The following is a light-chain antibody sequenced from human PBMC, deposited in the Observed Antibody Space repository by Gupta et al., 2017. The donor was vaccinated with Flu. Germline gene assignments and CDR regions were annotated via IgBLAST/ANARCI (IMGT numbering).Light chain of an antibody. CDR2: EGS. CDR1: SSDVGGYNY. CDR3: SSYRGSSACV. J-gene: IGLJ2*01. Sequence: QSALTPPASVSASPGQSITISCTGTSSDVGGYNYVSWYQQHPGNAPTLMMYEGSNRPSGVSNRVSGSKSGNTASLTISGLQAEDEAEYDCSSYRGSSACVFGGATKVTVI. V-gene: IGLV2-14*01.